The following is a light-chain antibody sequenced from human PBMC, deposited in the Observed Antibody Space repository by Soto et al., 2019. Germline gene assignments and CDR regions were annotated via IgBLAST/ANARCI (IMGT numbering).Light chain of an antibody. CDR1: QSVSSY. V-gene: IGKV3-11*01. CDR3: QQRSTC. CDR2: DAS. Sequence: EIVLTQSPATLSLSPGERATLSCRASQSVSSYLAWYQQKPGQAPKLHIYDASNRATGIPARFSGSGSGTDFTLTISSIEPEDFAVCYCQQRSTCFGPGTKVDIK. J-gene: IGKJ3*01.